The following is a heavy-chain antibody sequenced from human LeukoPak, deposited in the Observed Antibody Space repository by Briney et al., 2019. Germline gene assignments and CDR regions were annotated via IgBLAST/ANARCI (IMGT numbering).Heavy chain of an antibody. CDR2: FFYTGGT. Sequence: KASETLSLTCTVSGDSYSSPYWSWIRQPPGKGLEWIGSFFYTGGTYYNPSLSSRVIISGDTSKNEFSLKLSSVTAADTAVYYCARDDWSGSNFDYWGQGTLVTVSS. CDR3: ARDDWSGSNFDY. CDR1: GDSYSSPY. J-gene: IGHJ4*02. V-gene: IGHV4-59*11. D-gene: IGHD3-3*01.